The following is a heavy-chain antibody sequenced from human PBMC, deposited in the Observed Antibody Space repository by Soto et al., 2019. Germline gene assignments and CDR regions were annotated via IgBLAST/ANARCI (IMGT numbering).Heavy chain of an antibody. D-gene: IGHD6-19*01. CDR3: TRDCGGWYCRGAFDI. Sequence: GGSLRLSCTASGFTFGDYAMSWFRQAPGKGLEWVGFIRSKAYGGTTEYAASVKGRFTISRDDSKSIAYLQMNSLKTEDTAVYYCTRDCGGWYCRGAFDIWGQGTMVTVSS. V-gene: IGHV3-49*03. CDR2: IRSKAYGGTT. CDR1: GFTFGDYA. J-gene: IGHJ3*02.